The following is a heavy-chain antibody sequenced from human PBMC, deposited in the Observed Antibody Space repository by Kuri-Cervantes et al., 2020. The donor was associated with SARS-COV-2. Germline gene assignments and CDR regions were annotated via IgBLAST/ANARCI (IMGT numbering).Heavy chain of an antibody. J-gene: IGHJ3*02. Sequence: GGSLRLSCAASGFTFSSYSMNWVRQVPGKGLEWVSSISSSSSYIYYADSVKGRFTISRDNAKNSLYLQMNSLRAEDTAVYYCARDIIYYDSSGHYYSDLGPHDAFDIWGQGTMVTVSS. CDR1: GFTFSSYS. CDR3: ARDIIYYDSSGHYYSDLGPHDAFDI. CDR2: ISSSSSYI. D-gene: IGHD3-22*01. V-gene: IGHV3-21*01.